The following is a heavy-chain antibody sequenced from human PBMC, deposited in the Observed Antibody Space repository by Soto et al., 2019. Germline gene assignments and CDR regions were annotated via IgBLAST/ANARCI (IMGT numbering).Heavy chain of an antibody. Sequence: EVQLVESGGGLIQPGGSLRLSCAASDFTVSASYMSWVRQAPGKGLEWVSVLYSGGSTYYADSVKGRFTISRDNSKNTLYLQRNSLRAEDTAVYYCARDRGYYYASGSFDFRGQGTLVTVSS. CDR3: ARDRGYYYASGSFDF. CDR2: LYSGGST. CDR1: DFTVSASY. D-gene: IGHD3-10*01. J-gene: IGHJ4*02. V-gene: IGHV3-53*01.